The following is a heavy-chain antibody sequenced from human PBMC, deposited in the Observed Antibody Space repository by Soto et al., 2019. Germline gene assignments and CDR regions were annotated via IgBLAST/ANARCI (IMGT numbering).Heavy chain of an antibody. CDR1: GFTFSSYA. J-gene: IGHJ4*02. CDR2: ISYDGSNK. CDR3: ARVKPLYGSGSYYNSGSYVDY. V-gene: IGHV3-30-3*01. Sequence: PGGSLRLSCAASGFTFSSYAMHWVRQAPGKGLEWVAVISYDGSNKYYADSVKGRFTISRDNSKNTLYLQMNSLRAEDTAVYYCARVKPLYGSGSYYNSGSYVDYWGQGTLVTVYS. D-gene: IGHD3-10*01.